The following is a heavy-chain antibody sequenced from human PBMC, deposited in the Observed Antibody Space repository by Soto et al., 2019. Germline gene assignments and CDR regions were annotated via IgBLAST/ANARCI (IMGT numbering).Heavy chain of an antibody. CDR1: GFTFSSYA. Sequence: GGSLRLSCAASGFTFSSYAMSWVRQAPGKGLEWASAISGSGGSTYYADSVKGRFTISRDNSKNTLYLQMNSLRAEDTAVYYCAKEMVRGSSRGEFDYWGQGTLVTVSS. V-gene: IGHV3-23*01. J-gene: IGHJ4*02. D-gene: IGHD3-10*01. CDR3: AKEMVRGSSRGEFDY. CDR2: ISGSGGST.